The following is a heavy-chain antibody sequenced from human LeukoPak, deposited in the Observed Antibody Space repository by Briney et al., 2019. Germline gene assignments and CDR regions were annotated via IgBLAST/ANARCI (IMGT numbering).Heavy chain of an antibody. CDR3: ARSPLGIAPFDY. CDR1: GFTFSDHH. Sequence: GGSLRLSCAASGFTFSDHHMDWVRQAPGEGLEWVARIRNKANRYTTEYAASVKGRFTISRDDSENSLYLQMDSLKTEDTAVYYCARSPLGIAPFDYWGQGTLVTVSS. D-gene: IGHD7-27*01. V-gene: IGHV3-72*01. J-gene: IGHJ4*02. CDR2: IRNKANRYTT.